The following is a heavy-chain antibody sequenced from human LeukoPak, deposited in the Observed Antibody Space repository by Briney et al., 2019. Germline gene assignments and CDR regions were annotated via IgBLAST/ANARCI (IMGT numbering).Heavy chain of an antibody. CDR2: IYSSGGA. D-gene: IGHD6-13*01. Sequence: SETLSLTCTVSGGSISNFYWSWIRQPARKGLEWIGRIYSSGGANYNPSLQSGVSMSIDTSNNQFSLRLNSVTAADTAVYYCARGRIGTSTSWTRFDYWGQGALVTVSS. CDR1: GGSISNFY. CDR3: ARGRIGTSTSWTRFDY. V-gene: IGHV4-4*07. J-gene: IGHJ4*02.